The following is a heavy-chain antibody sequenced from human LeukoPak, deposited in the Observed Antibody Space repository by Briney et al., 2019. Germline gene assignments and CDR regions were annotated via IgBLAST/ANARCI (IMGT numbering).Heavy chain of an antibody. V-gene: IGHV1-69*13. Sequence: GASVKVSCKASGGTFSSYAISWVRQAPGQGLEWMRGIIPIFGTANYAQKFQGRVTITADESTSTAYMELSSLRSEDTAVYYCAREDGYSYGFDYWGQGTLVTVSS. CDR3: AREDGYSYGFDY. CDR1: GGTFSSYA. J-gene: IGHJ4*02. CDR2: IIPIFGTA. D-gene: IGHD5-18*01.